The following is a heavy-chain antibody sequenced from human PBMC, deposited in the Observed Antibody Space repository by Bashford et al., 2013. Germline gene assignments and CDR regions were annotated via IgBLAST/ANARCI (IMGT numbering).Heavy chain of an antibody. Sequence: GSLRLSCAASGFTFDDYAMHWVRQGPGKGLEWVSYISSSGDSTPYADSVKGRFTISRDNAKNSLYLQMNSLRVEDTAVYYCARVGLVTAAGSSDYWGQGTLVTVSS. CDR2: ISSSGDST. CDR1: GFTFDDYA. D-gene: IGHD6-13*01. V-gene: IGHV3-11*01. CDR3: ARVGLVTAAGSSDY. J-gene: IGHJ4*02.